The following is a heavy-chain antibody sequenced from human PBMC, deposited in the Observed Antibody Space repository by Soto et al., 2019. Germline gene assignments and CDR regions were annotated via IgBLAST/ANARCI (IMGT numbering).Heavy chain of an antibody. CDR2: IYYSGST. D-gene: IGHD2-21*01. Sequence: QLQLQESGPGLVKPSETLSLTCTVCGGSISSSSYYWGWIRQPPGKGLEWIGSIYYSGSTYYNPSLKSRVTISVDTSKNQFSLKLSSVTAADTAVYYCARHTLLWNNPYYFDYWGQGTLVTVSS. CDR3: ARHTLLWNNPYYFDY. CDR1: GGSISSSSYY. J-gene: IGHJ4*02. V-gene: IGHV4-39*01.